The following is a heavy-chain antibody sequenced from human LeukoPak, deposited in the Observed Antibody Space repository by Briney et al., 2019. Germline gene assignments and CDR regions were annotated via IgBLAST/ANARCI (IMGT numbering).Heavy chain of an antibody. J-gene: IGHJ6*03. V-gene: IGHV1-46*01. CDR3: ARVGTSSSDYYYYYMDV. D-gene: IGHD6-13*01. CDR2: INPSGGST. Sequence: GASVKVSCKASGYTFTSYYMHWVRQAPGQGLEWMGIINPSGGSTSYAQKFQGRVTMTRDTSTSTAYMELSSLRSEDTAVYYCARVGTSSSDYYYYYMDVWGKGTTVTVSS. CDR1: GYTFTSYY.